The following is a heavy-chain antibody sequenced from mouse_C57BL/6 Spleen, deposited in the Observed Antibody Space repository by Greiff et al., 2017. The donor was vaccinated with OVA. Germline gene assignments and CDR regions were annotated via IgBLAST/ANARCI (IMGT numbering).Heavy chain of an antibody. J-gene: IGHJ2*01. D-gene: IGHD1-1*01. V-gene: IGHV1-82*01. CDR3: ARALYYGSSRGDYFDY. CDR1: GYAFSSSW. Sequence: QVQLKESGPELVKPGASVKISCKASGYAFSSSWMNWVKQRPGKGLEWIGRIYPGDGDTNYNGKFKGKATLTADKSSSTAYMQLSSLTSEDSAVYFCARALYYGSSRGDYFDYWGQGTTLTVSS. CDR2: IYPGDGDT.